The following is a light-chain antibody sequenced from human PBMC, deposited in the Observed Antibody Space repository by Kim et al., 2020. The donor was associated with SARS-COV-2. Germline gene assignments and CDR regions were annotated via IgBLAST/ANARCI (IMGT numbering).Light chain of an antibody. CDR2: KDS. V-gene: IGLV3-25*03. Sequence: SYERTQPPSVSVSPGQTARITCSGDALPKQYAYWYQQKPGQAPVLVIYKDSERPSGIPERFSGSSSGTTVTLTISGVQAEDEADYYCQSADSSGTYWVFG. CDR3: QSADSSGTYWV. CDR1: ALPKQY. J-gene: IGLJ3*02.